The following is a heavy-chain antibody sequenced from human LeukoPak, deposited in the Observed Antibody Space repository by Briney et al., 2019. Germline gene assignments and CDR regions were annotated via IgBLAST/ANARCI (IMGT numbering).Heavy chain of an antibody. CDR2: MNPNSGNT. CDR3: ARVRTLLGYPWFDP. Sequence: ASVKVSCKASGYTFTSNYMHWVRQAPGQGLEWMGWMNPNSGNTGYAQKFQGRVTITRNTSISTAYMELSSLRSEDTAVYYCARVRTLLGYPWFDPWGQGTLVTVSS. D-gene: IGHD2-15*01. J-gene: IGHJ5*02. CDR1: GYTFTSNY. V-gene: IGHV1-8*03.